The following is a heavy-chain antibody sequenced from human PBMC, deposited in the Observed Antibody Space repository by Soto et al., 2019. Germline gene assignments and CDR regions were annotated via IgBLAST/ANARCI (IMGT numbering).Heavy chain of an antibody. J-gene: IGHJ3*02. CDR1: GYSFTSYW. CDR2: IYPGDSDT. V-gene: IGHV5-51*01. Sequence: GESLKISCKGSGYSFTSYWIGWVRQMPGKGLEWMGIIYPGDSDTRYSPSFQGQVTISADKSISTAYLQWSSLKASDTAMYYCALTYYYDSSGPDNDAFDIWGQGTMVTVSS. CDR3: ALTYYYDSSGPDNDAFDI. D-gene: IGHD3-22*01.